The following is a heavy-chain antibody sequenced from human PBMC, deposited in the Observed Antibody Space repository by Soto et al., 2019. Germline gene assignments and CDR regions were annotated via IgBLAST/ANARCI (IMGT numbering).Heavy chain of an antibody. CDR1: GFTFSSYS. V-gene: IGHV3-48*01. Sequence: GGSLRLSCAASGFTFSSYSMNWVRQAPGKGLEWVSYISSSSSTIYYADSVKGRFTISRDNAKNSLYLQMNSLRAEDTAVYYCARDDTLHYYDSSGYTSNWFAPWGQGTLVTVSS. CDR2: ISSSSSTI. CDR3: ARDDTLHYYDSSGYTSNWFAP. D-gene: IGHD3-22*01. J-gene: IGHJ5*02.